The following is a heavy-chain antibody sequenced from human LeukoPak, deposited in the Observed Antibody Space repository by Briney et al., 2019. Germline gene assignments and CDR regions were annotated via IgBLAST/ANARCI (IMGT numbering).Heavy chain of an antibody. CDR2: ISGSGGST. D-gene: IGHD4-23*01. CDR3: AKDPATVVDFDY. V-gene: IGHV3-23*01. Sequence: GGTLRLSCAASGFTFSSYGMSWVRQAPGKGLEWVSAISGSGGSTYYADSVKGRFTISRDNSKNTLYLQMNSLRAEDTAVYYCAKDPATVVDFDYWGQGTLVTVSS. CDR1: GFTFSSYG. J-gene: IGHJ4*02.